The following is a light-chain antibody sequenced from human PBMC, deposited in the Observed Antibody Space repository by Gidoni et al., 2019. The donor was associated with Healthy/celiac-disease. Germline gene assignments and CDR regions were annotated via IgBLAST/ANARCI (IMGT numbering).Light chain of an antibody. CDR3: QQYYSTPYT. CDR1: QDIRNS. CDR2: AAS. V-gene: IGKV1-NL1*01. Sequence: IQIISSPSSLSASVGDRVTIICRASQDIRNSLAWYQQKPGKAPKLLLYAASRLESGVPSRFSGSGSGTDYTLTISSLQPEDFATYYCQQYYSTPYTFGQGTKLEIK. J-gene: IGKJ2*01.